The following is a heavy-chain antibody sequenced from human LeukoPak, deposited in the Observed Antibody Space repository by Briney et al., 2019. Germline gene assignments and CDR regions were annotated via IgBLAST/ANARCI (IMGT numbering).Heavy chain of an antibody. D-gene: IGHD6-19*01. CDR1: GGSISSYY. Sequence: SETLSLTCTVSGGSISSYYWSWIRQPPGKGLEWIGYIYYSGSTNYNPSLKSRVTISVDTSKNQFSLKLSSVTAADTAVYYCARDSSGWYHWFDPWGQGTLVTVSS. CDR3: ARDSSGWYHWFDP. J-gene: IGHJ5*02. V-gene: IGHV4-59*01. CDR2: IYYSGST.